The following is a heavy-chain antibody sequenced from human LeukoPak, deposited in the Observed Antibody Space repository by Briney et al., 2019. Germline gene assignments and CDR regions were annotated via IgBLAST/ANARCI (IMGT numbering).Heavy chain of an antibody. V-gene: IGHV4-39*07. D-gene: IGHD2-21*02. CDR2: IYYSGST. J-gene: IGHJ3*02. CDR3: ARDRRGAYCGGDCYSRAFDI. Sequence: SETLSLTCTVSGGSISSSSYYWGWIRQPPGKGLEWIGSIYYSGSTYYNPSLKSRVTISVDTSKNQFSLKLSSVTAADTAVYYCARDRRGAYCGGDCYSRAFDIWGQGTMVTVSS. CDR1: GGSISSSSYY.